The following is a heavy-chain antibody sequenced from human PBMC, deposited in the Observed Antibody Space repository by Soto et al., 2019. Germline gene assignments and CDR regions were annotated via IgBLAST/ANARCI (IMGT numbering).Heavy chain of an antibody. V-gene: IGHV3-53*04. CDR3: ARANDLNAFDM. J-gene: IGHJ3*02. Sequence: EVQLVESGGGLVQPGGSLRLSCVASGFSVSATKYMNWLRQAPDKGLEWVSVIYSGGTYYYADSVKGRFTISRHDSKNTLYLQMDSLRPEDTAVCFCARANDLNAFDMWGQGTMVTVSS. CDR2: IYSGGTY. CDR1: GFSVSATKY.